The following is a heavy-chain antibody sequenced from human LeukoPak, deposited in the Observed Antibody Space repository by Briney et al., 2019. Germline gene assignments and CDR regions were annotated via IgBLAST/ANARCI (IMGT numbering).Heavy chain of an antibody. D-gene: IGHD3-10*01. V-gene: IGHV3-13*05. J-gene: IGHJ4*02. CDR1: GFTFSSYD. Sequence: GGSLRLSCAASGFTFSSYDMHWVRQATGKGLEWVSAIGTAGDPYYPGSVKGRFTISKENAKNSLYLQMNRLRAGDTAVYYCPRSVAVRVRGVISYYFDYWGQGTLVTVSS. CDR3: PRSVAVRVRGVISYYFDY. CDR2: IGTAGDP.